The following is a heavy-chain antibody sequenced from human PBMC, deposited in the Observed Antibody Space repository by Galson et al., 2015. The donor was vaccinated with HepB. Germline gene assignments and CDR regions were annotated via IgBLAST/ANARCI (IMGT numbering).Heavy chain of an antibody. CDR2: IDWDDDK. CDR1: GFSLSTSGMC. Sequence: PALVKPTQTLTLTCTFSGFSLSTSGMCVSWIRQPPGKALEWLARIDWDDDKYYSTSLKTRLTISKDTSKNQVVLTMTNMDPVDTATYYCARITYSSGWLPSYYFDYWGQGTLVTVSS. V-gene: IGHV2-70*11. CDR3: ARITYSSGWLPSYYFDY. J-gene: IGHJ4*02. D-gene: IGHD6-19*01.